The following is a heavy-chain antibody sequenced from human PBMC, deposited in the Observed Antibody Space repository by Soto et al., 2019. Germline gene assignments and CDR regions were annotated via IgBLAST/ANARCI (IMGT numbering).Heavy chain of an antibody. CDR2: TIPIFGTA. J-gene: IGHJ4*02. Sequence: ASVKVSCKASGGTFSSYAISWVRQAPGQGLEWMGGTIPIFGTANYAQKFQGRVTITADESTSTAYMELSSLRSEDTAVYYCARLYDSSGYYYFNYWGQGPLVTVS. D-gene: IGHD3-22*01. CDR3: ARLYDSSGYYYFNY. V-gene: IGHV1-69*13. CDR1: GGTFSSYA.